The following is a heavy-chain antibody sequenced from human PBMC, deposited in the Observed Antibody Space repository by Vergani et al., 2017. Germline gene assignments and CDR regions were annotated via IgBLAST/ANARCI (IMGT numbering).Heavy chain of an antibody. CDR1: GFTFSSYG. V-gene: IGHV3-30*02. CDR3: AKDRSYGSGSYYGPRYFDY. D-gene: IGHD3-10*01. Sequence: QVQLVESGGGVVQPGGSLRLSCAASGFTFSSYGMHWVRQAPGKGLEWVAFIRYDGSNKYYADSVKGRFTISRDNSKNTLYLQMNSLRAEDTAVYYCAKDRSYGSGSYYGPRYFDYWGQGTLVIFSS. J-gene: IGHJ4*02. CDR2: IRYDGSNK.